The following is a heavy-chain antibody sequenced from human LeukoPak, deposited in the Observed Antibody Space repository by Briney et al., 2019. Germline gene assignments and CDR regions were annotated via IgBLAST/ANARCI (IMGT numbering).Heavy chain of an antibody. CDR2: ISWNSGSI. CDR3: ARVVPAAMLFRLALPLHFDY. J-gene: IGHJ4*02. D-gene: IGHD2-2*01. Sequence: GGSLRLSCAASGFTFSSYSMNWVRQAPGKGLEWVSGISWNSGSIGYADSVKGRFTIPRENAKNSLYLQMNSLRAGDTAVYYCARVVPAAMLFRLALPLHFDYWGQGTLVTVSS. V-gene: IGHV3-48*01. CDR1: GFTFSSYS.